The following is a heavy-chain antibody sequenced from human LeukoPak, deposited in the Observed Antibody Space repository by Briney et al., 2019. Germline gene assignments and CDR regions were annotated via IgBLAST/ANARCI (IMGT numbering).Heavy chain of an antibody. J-gene: IGHJ4*02. D-gene: IGHD6-19*01. CDR2: IYHSGST. CDR1: GGSISSGGYS. CDR3: ARIDGVVAGNLDY. Sequence: SETLSLTCAVSGGSISSGGYSWSWIRQPPGKGLEWIGYIYHSGSTYYNPSLKSRVTISVDRSKNQFSLKLSSVTAADTAVYYCARIDGVVAGNLDYWGQGTPVTISS. V-gene: IGHV4-30-2*01.